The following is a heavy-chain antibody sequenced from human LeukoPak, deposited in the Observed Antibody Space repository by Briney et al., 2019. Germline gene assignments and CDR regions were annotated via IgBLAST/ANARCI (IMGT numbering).Heavy chain of an antibody. CDR2: IKSKTDGGTT. D-gene: IGHD3-10*01. V-gene: IGHV3-15*01. CDR3: TTDWRITMVRGVYFDY. J-gene: IGHJ4*02. CDR1: GFTFSNAW. Sequence: TGGSLRLSCAASGFTFSNAWMSWVRQAPGKGLEWVGRIKSKTDGGTTDYAAPVKGRFTISRDDSKNTLYLQMNSLKTEDTAVYYCTTDWRITMVRGVYFDYWGQGTLVTVSS.